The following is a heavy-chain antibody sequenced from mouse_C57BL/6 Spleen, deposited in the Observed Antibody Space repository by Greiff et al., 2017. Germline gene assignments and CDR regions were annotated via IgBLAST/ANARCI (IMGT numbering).Heavy chain of an antibody. CDR3: ARSVYDYDAHYAMDY. CDR2: INPNNGGT. CDR1: GYTFTDYN. Sequence: EVQLQQSGPELVKPGASVKIPCKASGYTFTDYNMDWVKQSHGKSLEWIGDINPNNGGTIYNQKFKGKATLTVDKSSSTAYMELRSLTSEDTAVYYCARSVYDYDAHYAMDYWGQGTSVTVSS. V-gene: IGHV1-18*01. J-gene: IGHJ4*01. D-gene: IGHD2-4*01.